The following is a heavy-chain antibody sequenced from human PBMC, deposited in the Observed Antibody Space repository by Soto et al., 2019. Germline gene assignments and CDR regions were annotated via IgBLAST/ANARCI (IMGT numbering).Heavy chain of an antibody. CDR1: GFTFSNYG. V-gene: IGHV3-30*18. CDR2: ISYDGSNK. Sequence: SGGSLRLSCAVSGFTFSNYGMHWVRQAPGKGLEWVSVISYDGSNKYYADSVKGRFTISRDNSKNTLYLQMNSLRAEDTAVYYCAKDVSQYSSSWAWYFDYWGQGTLVTVS. D-gene: IGHD6-13*01. CDR3: AKDVSQYSSSWAWYFDY. J-gene: IGHJ4*02.